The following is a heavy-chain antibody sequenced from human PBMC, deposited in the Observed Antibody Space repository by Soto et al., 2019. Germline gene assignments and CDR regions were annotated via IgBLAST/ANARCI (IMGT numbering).Heavy chain of an antibody. J-gene: IGHJ4*02. D-gene: IGHD3-10*01. CDR3: ARGFGWFGELSRVLDY. Sequence: ASVNVSCKASGYTFTSYGISWVRQAPGQGLEGMGWISAYNGNTNYAQKLQGRVTMTRDTSTNTAYMELSSLRSEDTAVYYCARGFGWFGELSRVLDYWGQGTLVTVSS. V-gene: IGHV1-18*01. CDR1: GYTFTSYG. CDR2: ISAYNGNT.